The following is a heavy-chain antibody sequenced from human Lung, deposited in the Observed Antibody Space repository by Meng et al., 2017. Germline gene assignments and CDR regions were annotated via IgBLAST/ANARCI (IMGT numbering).Heavy chain of an antibody. V-gene: IGHV3-33*01. CDR1: GFTFSSYG. CDR3: ARGGWYSSSSRVDY. Sequence: VGSGGGVFQAGRALRLSCAASGFTFSSYGMHWVRQAPGKGLEWVAVIWYDGSNKYYADSVKGRFTISRDNSKNTLYLQMNSLRAEDTAVYYCARGGWYSSSSRVDYWGQGTLVTVSS. CDR2: IWYDGSNK. D-gene: IGHD6-13*01. J-gene: IGHJ4*02.